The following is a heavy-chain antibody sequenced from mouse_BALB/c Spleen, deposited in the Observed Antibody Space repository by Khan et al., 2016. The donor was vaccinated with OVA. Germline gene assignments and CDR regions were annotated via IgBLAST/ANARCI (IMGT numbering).Heavy chain of an antibody. CDR2: IYPGTDNS. V-gene: IGHV1-76*01. CDR1: GYIFTSYW. J-gene: IGHJ2*01. Sequence: QVQLKESGAELVRPGASVKLSCKTSGYIFTSYWIHWVKQRSGQGLEWIARIYPGTDNSYYNEKFKDKATMTADKSSSTAFMQLSSLKSEDSDVYFGGRDEALYYFDHWGQGTTLTVSS. D-gene: IGHD3-2*02. CDR3: GRDEALYYFDH.